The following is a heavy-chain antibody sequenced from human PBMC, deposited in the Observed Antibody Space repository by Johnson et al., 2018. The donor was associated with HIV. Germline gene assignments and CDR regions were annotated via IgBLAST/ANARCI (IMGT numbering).Heavy chain of an antibody. Sequence: EVQLVESGGGVVRPGGSLRLSCAASGFTFDDYGMSWVRQAPGKGLEWVAGINWNGGSQGYADSVKGRFAISRDNSKNPLYLQMNSLKTEDTAVYYCTTFIYDSIGEDALDIWGQGTMVTVSS. D-gene: IGHD3-22*01. CDR1: GFTFDDYG. CDR3: TTFIYDSIGEDALDI. V-gene: IGHV3-20*04. CDR2: INWNGGSQ. J-gene: IGHJ3*02.